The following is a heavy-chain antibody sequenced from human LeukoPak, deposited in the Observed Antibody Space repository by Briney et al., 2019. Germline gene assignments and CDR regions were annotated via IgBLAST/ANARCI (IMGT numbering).Heavy chain of an antibody. V-gene: IGHV1-69*05. Sequence: SVKVSCKASGGTFSCYAISWVRQAPGQGLEWMGRIIPIFGTANYAQKFQGRVTITTDESTSTAYMELSSLRSEDTAVYYCARPKAEYYYDSSGYFQFDYWGQGTLVTVSS. D-gene: IGHD3-22*01. CDR1: GGTFSCYA. CDR3: ARPKAEYYYDSSGYFQFDY. J-gene: IGHJ4*02. CDR2: IIPIFGTA.